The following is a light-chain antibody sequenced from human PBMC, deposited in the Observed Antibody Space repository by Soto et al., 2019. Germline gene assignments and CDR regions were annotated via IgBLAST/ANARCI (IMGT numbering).Light chain of an antibody. V-gene: IGLV2-23*02. CDR3: CSYAGRAYV. CDR1: SSDVGSYNL. CDR2: EVS. Sequence: QSVLAQPASVSGSPGQSITISCTGTSSDVGSYNLVSWYQQHPGKAPKLMIYEVSKRPSGVSNRFSGSKSGNTASLTISGVQAEDEADYYCCSYAGRAYVFGTGTEVTGL. J-gene: IGLJ1*01.